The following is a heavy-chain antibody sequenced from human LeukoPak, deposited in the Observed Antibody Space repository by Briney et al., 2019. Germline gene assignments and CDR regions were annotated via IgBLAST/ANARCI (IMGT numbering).Heavy chain of an antibody. Sequence: SQTLSLTCATSGDNVSSKSAAWNWIRQSPSRGLEWLGRTYYRSKWSSGYAESVKSRLTIRPDISKNQFSLQLRSVTPEDTAMSYCARPQTGGTFAYWGQGALVPVSS. D-gene: IGHD1/OR15-1a*01. J-gene: IGHJ4*02. CDR1: GDNVSSKSAA. CDR3: ARPQTGGTFAY. V-gene: IGHV6-1*01. CDR2: TYYRSKWSS.